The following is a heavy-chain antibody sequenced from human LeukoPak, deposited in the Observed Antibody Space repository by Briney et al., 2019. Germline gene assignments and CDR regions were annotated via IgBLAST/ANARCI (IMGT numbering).Heavy chain of an antibody. CDR1: GYTLSELC. Sequence: ASVKLSCKVSGYTLSELCIQWVRQAPGKGLGWMGWISAYNGNTNNAQKLQGRVTMTTDTSTSTAYIGLRSLRSEETAVYYCATLFDFNGEHWGQGTLGTVSS. V-gene: IGHV1-18*01. D-gene: IGHD2-8*01. CDR2: ISAYNGNT. CDR3: ATLFDFNGEH. J-gene: IGHJ4*02.